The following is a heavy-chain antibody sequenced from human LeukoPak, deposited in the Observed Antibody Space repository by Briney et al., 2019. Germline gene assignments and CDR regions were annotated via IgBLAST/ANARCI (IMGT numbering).Heavy chain of an antibody. V-gene: IGHV4-59*01. CDR2: IYYSGST. CDR3: ASSTMVRGVFDP. Sequence: PSETLPLTCTVSSDSISNYYWSWIRQPPGKGLEWIGYIYYSGSTNYNPSLKSRVTTSLDTSKNQFSLKLSSVTAADTAVYYCASSTMVRGVFDPWGQGTLVTVSS. CDR1: SDSISNYY. J-gene: IGHJ5*02. D-gene: IGHD3-10*01.